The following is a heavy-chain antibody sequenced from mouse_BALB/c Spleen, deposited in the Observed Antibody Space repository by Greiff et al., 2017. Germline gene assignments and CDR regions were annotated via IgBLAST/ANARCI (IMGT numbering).Heavy chain of an antibody. V-gene: IGHV5-4*02. J-gene: IGHJ3*01. Sequence: EVKLVESGGGLVKPGGSLKLSCAASGFTFSDYYMYWVRQTPEKRLEWVATISDGGSYTYYPDSVKGRFTISRDNAKNNLYLQMSSLKSEDTAMYYCARDGYGNPAWFAYWGQGTLVTVSA. CDR1: GFTFSDYY. D-gene: IGHD2-10*02. CDR3: ARDGYGNPAWFAY. CDR2: ISDGGSYT.